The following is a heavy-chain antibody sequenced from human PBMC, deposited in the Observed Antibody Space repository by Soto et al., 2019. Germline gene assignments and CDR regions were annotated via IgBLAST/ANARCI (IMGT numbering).Heavy chain of an antibody. J-gene: IGHJ4*02. CDR2: IDTSGSST. V-gene: IGHV3-74*01. D-gene: IGHD6-13*01. CDR1: GFIFTNFW. Sequence: GGSVRLSXAASGFIFTNFWMHWVSQVPGKGLVWVSRIDTSGSSTSYADSVKGRFTISRDNAKNTVSLQMNSLRAEDTGVYYCAKDSWYFDLWSQGSLVTVS. CDR3: AKDSWYFDL.